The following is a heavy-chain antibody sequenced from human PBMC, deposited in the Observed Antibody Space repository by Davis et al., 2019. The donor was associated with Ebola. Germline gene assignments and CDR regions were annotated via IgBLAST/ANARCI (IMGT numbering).Heavy chain of an antibody. CDR2: INPSGGST. CDR1: GYTFTSYG. J-gene: IGHJ5*02. V-gene: IGHV1-46*01. Sequence: ASVKVSCKASGYTFTSYGISWVRQAPGQGLEWMGIINPSGGSTSYAQKFRGRVTITRDTSASTSYMELSSLRSEDTAVFYCARGKTVAGTRGLSWFDPWGPGTLVTVS. D-gene: IGHD6-19*01. CDR3: ARGKTVAGTRGLSWFDP.